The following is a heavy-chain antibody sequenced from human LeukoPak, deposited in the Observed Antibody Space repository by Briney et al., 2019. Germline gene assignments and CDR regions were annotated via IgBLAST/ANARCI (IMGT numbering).Heavy chain of an antibody. V-gene: IGHV3-7*01. J-gene: IGHJ4*02. CDR1: GFTFRNYW. Sequence: GGSLRLSCAVSGFTFRNYWMTWVRQAPGKGLEWVANIKQDGSEKYYEDSVRGRFTISRDNSQNSLYLQMDTLRVEDTAVYYCAKEGADFWSGYSLDYWGQGTLVTVSS. CDR2: IKQDGSEK. D-gene: IGHD3-3*01. CDR3: AKEGADFWSGYSLDY.